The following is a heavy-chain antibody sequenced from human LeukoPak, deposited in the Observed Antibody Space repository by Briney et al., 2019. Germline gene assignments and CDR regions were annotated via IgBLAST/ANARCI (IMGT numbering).Heavy chain of an antibody. J-gene: IGHJ4*02. CDR3: ARYYYDSSGFDY. CDR1: GGSISSSSYY. D-gene: IGHD3-22*01. Sequence: PSETLSLTCTVSGGSISSSSYYWGWIRQPPGKGLERIASIYYSGSTYYNPSLKSRVTISVDTSKNQFSLKLSSVTAADTAVYYCARYYYDSSGFDYWGQGTLVTVSS. CDR2: IYYSGST. V-gene: IGHV4-39*01.